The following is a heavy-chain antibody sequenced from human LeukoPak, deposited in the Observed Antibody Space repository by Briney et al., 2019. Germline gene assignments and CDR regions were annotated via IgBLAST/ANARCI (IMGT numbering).Heavy chain of an antibody. Sequence: PGGSLRLSCTASGFTFSSYAMTWVRQPPGKGLEWVSTISDSGDSAFSADPVKGRFTISRDNSKNTLYLQMNSLRAEDTAVYYCEKAGGNKYSAPGGRGPLVTFSS. D-gene: IGHD2-21*01. CDR3: EKAGGNKYSAP. J-gene: IGHJ5*02. CDR2: ISDSGDSA. CDR1: GFTFSSYA. V-gene: IGHV3-23*01.